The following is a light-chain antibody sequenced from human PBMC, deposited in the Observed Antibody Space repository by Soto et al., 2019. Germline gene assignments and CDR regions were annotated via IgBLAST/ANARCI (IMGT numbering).Light chain of an antibody. CDR3: SSYAGSSSPVA. Sequence: QSALTQPPSASGSPGQSVTISCTGASSDVGGYNFVSWYQHHPGKAPRLMIYDVTQRPSGVPDRFSGSKSGTTASLTVSGLQVDDEAYYYCSSYAGSSSPVAFGGGTKLTVL. J-gene: IGLJ2*01. CDR2: DVT. V-gene: IGLV2-8*01. CDR1: SSDVGGYNF.